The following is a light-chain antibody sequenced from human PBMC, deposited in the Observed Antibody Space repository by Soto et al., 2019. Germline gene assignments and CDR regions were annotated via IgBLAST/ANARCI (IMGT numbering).Light chain of an antibody. V-gene: IGKV1-5*01. J-gene: IGKJ1*01. Sequence: DIQMTQSPSTLSASVGERVTITCRASQSISSLLAWYQQKPGKAPKLLIYDASSLESGVPSRFSGSGSGTEFTLTISSLQPDDFATYYCQQYNSYSQTFGQGTKVDIK. CDR1: QSISSL. CDR2: DAS. CDR3: QQYNSYSQT.